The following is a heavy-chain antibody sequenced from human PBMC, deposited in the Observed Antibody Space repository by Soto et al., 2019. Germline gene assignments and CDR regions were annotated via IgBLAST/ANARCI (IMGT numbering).Heavy chain of an antibody. D-gene: IGHD5-12*01. Sequence: EVQLLESGGGLVQPGGSLRLSCAASGFTFSSYAMSWVRQAPGKGLEWVSAISGSGGSTYYADSVKGRFTISRDNSKNRRYLLVNSLRAEDTAVYYCAKYSGYDYWGQGTLVTVSS. CDR3: AKYSGYDY. J-gene: IGHJ4*02. CDR1: GFTFSSYA. V-gene: IGHV3-23*01. CDR2: ISGSGGST.